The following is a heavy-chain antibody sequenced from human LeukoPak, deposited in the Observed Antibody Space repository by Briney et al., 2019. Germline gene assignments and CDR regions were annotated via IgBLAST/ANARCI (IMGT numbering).Heavy chain of an antibody. D-gene: IGHD3-3*01. J-gene: IGHJ4*02. CDR1: GFTFSSYA. V-gene: IGHV3-30*18. CDR2: ISYDGSNK. Sequence: GGSLSPSCPASGFTFSSYAMHGVRRPPGKGLEGVAVISYDGSNKYYADSVKGRFTISRDNSKNTLYLQMNSLRAEDTAVYYCAKNVLRFLEWLFDYWGQGTLVTVSS. CDR3: AKNVLRFLEWLFDY.